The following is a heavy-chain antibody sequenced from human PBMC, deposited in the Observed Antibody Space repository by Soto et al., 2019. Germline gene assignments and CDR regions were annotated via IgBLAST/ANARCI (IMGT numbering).Heavy chain of an antibody. J-gene: IGHJ3*02. CDR3: AKDLAPIVVVVAARSAFDI. CDR1: GFTVDDYA. Sequence: EVQLVESGGGLVQPGRSLRLSCAASGFTVDDYAMHWVRQAPGKGLEWVSGINWNSGSIGYADSVNGRFTISSGNAKNYLYSQMKSLRAEDTALFYCAKDLAPIVVVVAARSAFDIWGQGTMVTVSS. V-gene: IGHV3-9*01. CDR2: INWNSGSI. D-gene: IGHD2-15*01.